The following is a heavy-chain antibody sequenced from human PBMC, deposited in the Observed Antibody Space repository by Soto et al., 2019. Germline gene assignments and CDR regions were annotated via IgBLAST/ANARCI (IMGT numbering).Heavy chain of an antibody. Sequence: QAQLVQSGAEVKKPGASVKVSCKASGYTFSSDGISWVRQAPGQGLEWMGWIYGYNGDTKYPQKFQGRVTMTTDTSTSTAFMELRSLRSDDTAVYYCAREDSGWEGGHYSYYGMDVWGLGTTVTVSS. CDR3: AREDSGWEGGHYSYYGMDV. D-gene: IGHD6-19*01. CDR2: IYGYNGDT. V-gene: IGHV1-18*04. J-gene: IGHJ6*02. CDR1: GYTFSSDG.